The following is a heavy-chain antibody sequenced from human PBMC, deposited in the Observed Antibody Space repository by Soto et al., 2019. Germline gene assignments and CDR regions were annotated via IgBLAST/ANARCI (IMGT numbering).Heavy chain of an antibody. J-gene: IGHJ6*02. CDR1: GCTVSSYA. V-gene: IGHV3-23*01. D-gene: IGHD3-10*01. CDR2: ISGSGGST. Sequence: LRLSCAASGCTVSSYAMSWVRQAPGKGLEWVSAISGSGGSTYYADSVKGRFTISRDNSKNTLYLQMNSLRAEDTAVYYCAKRDTMVRGVREYYYGMDVWGQGTTVTVSS. CDR3: AKRDTMVRGVREYYYGMDV.